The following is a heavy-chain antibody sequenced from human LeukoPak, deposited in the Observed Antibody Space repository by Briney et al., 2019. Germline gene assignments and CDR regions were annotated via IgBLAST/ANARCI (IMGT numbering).Heavy chain of an antibody. CDR2: INSSSSYI. D-gene: IGHD3-22*01. CDR3: ARGGWYDSSTDAFDI. Sequence: GGSLRLSCAASGFTFSSYSMNWVRQAPGKGLEWVSYINSSSSYIYYADSVKGRFTISRDNAKNSLYLQMNSLRAEDTAVYYCARGGWYDSSTDAFDIWGQGTMVTVSS. J-gene: IGHJ3*02. V-gene: IGHV3-21*05. CDR1: GFTFSSYS.